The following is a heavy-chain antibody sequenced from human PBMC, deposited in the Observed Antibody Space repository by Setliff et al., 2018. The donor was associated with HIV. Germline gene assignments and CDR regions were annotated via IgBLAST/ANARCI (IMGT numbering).Heavy chain of an antibody. J-gene: IGHJ6*03. V-gene: IGHV3-11*05. CDR2: ISPTNTYT. CDR3: ARVPNYNDYVGDYYYMDV. CDR1: GFTFNDYY. Sequence: PGGSLRLSCAASGFTFNDYYMSWVRQAPGKGLEWVSYISPTNTYTSYADSVKGRFAISRDNAKNSLYLHMNSLRADDTAVYYCARVPNYNDYVGDYYYMDVWGTGTTVTVSS. D-gene: IGHD4-17*01.